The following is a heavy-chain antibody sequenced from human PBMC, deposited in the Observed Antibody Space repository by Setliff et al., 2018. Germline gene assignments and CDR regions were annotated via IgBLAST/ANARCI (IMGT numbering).Heavy chain of an antibody. J-gene: IGHJ6*03. CDR3: AREPTRTGGFYYLDV. Sequence: PSETLSLTCTVSGGSISSYYWSWIRQPPGKGLEWIGYIYASGSTNYNPSLKSRVTLSVDTSKNQFSLELRSVTAADTAVYYCAREPTRTGGFYYLDVWGEGTTVTVSS. D-gene: IGHD2-2*01. CDR2: IYASGST. CDR1: GGSISSYY. V-gene: IGHV4-4*08.